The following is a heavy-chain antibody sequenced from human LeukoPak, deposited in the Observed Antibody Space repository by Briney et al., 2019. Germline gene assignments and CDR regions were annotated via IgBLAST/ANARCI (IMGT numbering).Heavy chain of an antibody. J-gene: IGHJ5*02. V-gene: IGHV4-31*03. CDR3: ARSGERFDP. Sequence: SETLSLTCTVSGGSISSGGYYWSWIRQHPGKGPEWIGYIYYSGSTYYNPSLKSRVTISVDTSKNQFSLKLSSVTAADAAVYFCARSGERFDPWGQGTLVTVSS. CDR2: IYYSGST. D-gene: IGHD5-12*01. CDR1: GGSISSGGYY.